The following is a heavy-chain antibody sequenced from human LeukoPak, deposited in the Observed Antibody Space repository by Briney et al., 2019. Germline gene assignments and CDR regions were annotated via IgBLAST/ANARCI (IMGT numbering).Heavy chain of an antibody. J-gene: IGHJ1*01. V-gene: IGHV4-59*01. Sequence: SETLSLTCTVSGGSISSYYWSWIRQPPGKGLEWIGYIYYSGSTNYNPSLKSRVTISVDTSKNQFSLKLSSVTAADTAVYYCARDVGPGSSWSPEYFQHWGQGTLVTVSS. CDR2: IYYSGST. D-gene: IGHD6-13*01. CDR3: ARDVGPGSSWSPEYFQH. CDR1: GGSISSYY.